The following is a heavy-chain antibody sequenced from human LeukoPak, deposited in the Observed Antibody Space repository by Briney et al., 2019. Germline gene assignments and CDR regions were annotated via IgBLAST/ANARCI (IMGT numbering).Heavy chain of an antibody. CDR1: GGSLSGYY. V-gene: IGHV4-34*01. J-gene: IGHJ4*02. CDR3: ARPRLWARYFDY. Sequence: SETLSLTCAVYGGSLSGYYWSWIRQPPGKGLEWIGEINHSGSTNYNPSLKSRVTISVGTSKNQFSLKLSSVTAADTAVYYCARPRLWARYFDYWGQGTLVTVSS. D-gene: IGHD2/OR15-2a*01. CDR2: INHSGST.